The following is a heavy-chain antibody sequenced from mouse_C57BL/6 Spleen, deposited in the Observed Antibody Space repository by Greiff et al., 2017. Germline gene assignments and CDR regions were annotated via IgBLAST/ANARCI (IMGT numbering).Heavy chain of an antibody. Sequence: VQLQQPGAELVRPGTSVKLSCKASGYTFTSYWMHWVKQRPGQGLEWIGVIDPSDSYTNYNQKFKGKATLTVDTSSSTAYMQLSSLTSEDSAVYYCARWGGYYFDYGGQGTTLTVSS. CDR1: GYTFTSYW. J-gene: IGHJ2*01. CDR3: ARWGGYYFDY. V-gene: IGHV1-59*01. CDR2: IDPSDSYT. D-gene: IGHD1-1*02.